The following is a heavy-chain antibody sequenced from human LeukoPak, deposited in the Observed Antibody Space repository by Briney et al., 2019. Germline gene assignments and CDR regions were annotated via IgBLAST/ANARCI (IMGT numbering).Heavy chain of an antibody. Sequence: PSQTLSLTCTVSGGSISSGSYYWSWIRQPAGKGLEWIGRIYTSGSTNYNPSLNSRVTISVDTSKNQFSLKLSSMTAAGTAVYYCARDPDYGDYGLDYWGQGTLVTVSS. CDR3: ARDPDYGDYGLDY. CDR2: IYTSGST. J-gene: IGHJ4*02. CDR1: GGSISSGSYY. D-gene: IGHD4-17*01. V-gene: IGHV4-61*02.